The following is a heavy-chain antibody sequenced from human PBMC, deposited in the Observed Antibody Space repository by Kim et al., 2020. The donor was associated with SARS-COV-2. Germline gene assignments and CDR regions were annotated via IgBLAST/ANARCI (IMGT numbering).Heavy chain of an antibody. CDR3: ARQSTMIVPGAFDI. D-gene: IGHD3-22*01. V-gene: IGHV4-59*08. J-gene: IGHJ3*02. Sequence: TPTLTGRVTISVDTSKNQFALKRSSVTAADTAVYYCARQSTMIVPGAFDIWGQGTMVTVSS.